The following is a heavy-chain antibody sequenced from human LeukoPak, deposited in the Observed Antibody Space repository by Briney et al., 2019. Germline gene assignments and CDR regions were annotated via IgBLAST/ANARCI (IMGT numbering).Heavy chain of an antibody. D-gene: IGHD5-24*01. Sequence: GGSLRLSCAASGFTFSSYEMNWVRQAPGKGLEWVSYISSSGSTIYYADSVKGRFTISRDNAKNSLYLQMNSLRAEDTAVYYCARKMATISVAFDYWGQEPWSPSPQ. CDR3: ARKMATISVAFDY. J-gene: IGHJ4*01. V-gene: IGHV3-48*03. CDR2: ISSSGSTI. CDR1: GFTFSSYE.